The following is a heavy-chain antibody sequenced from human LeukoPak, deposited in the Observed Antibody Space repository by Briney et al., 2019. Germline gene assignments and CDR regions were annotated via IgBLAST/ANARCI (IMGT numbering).Heavy chain of an antibody. Sequence: SETLSLTCTVSGGSISSYCWSWIRQPPGKGLEWIGYICYSGSTNYNPSLKSRVTISVDTSKNQFSLKLSSVTAADTAVYYCAMYCSSTSCPKGGGYFDYWGQGTLVTVSS. CDR3: AMYCSSTSCPKGGGYFDY. CDR1: GGSISSYC. J-gene: IGHJ4*02. D-gene: IGHD2-2*01. CDR2: ICYSGST. V-gene: IGHV4-59*01.